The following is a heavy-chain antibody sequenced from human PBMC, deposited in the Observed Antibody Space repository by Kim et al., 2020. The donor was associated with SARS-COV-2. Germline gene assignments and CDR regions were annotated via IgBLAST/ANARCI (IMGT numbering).Heavy chain of an antibody. CDR3: ARARYCTNGVCYDSRLDY. CDR1: GFTFSSYE. D-gene: IGHD2-8*01. J-gene: IGHJ4*02. CDR2: ISSSGSTI. Sequence: GGSLRLSCAASGFTFSSYEMNWVRQAPGKGLEWVSYISSSGSTIYYADSVKGRFTISRDNAKNSLYLQMISLRAEDTAVYYCARARYCTNGVCYDSRLDYWGQGTLVTVSS. V-gene: IGHV3-48*03.